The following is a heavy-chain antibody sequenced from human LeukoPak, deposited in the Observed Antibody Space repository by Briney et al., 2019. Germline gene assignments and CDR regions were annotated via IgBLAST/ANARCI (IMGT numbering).Heavy chain of an antibody. CDR1: GGSISSGGYY. V-gene: IGHV4-30-2*01. CDR2: IYHSGST. D-gene: IGHD2-2*01. Sequence: SQTLSLTCTVSGGSISSGGYYWSWIRQPPGKGLEWIGYIYHSGSTYYNPSLKSRVTISVNRSKNQFSLKLSSVTAADTAVYYCARGLVVPAAIGYWGQGTLVTVSS. CDR3: ARGLVVPAAIGY. J-gene: IGHJ4*02.